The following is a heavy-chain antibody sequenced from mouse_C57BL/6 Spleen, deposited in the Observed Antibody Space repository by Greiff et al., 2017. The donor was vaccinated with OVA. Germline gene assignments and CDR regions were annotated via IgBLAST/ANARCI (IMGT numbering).Heavy chain of an antibody. CDR2: IYPGDGDT. CDR1: GYAFSSSW. V-gene: IGHV1-82*01. J-gene: IGHJ4*01. D-gene: IGHD2-1*01. Sequence: QVHVKQSGPELVKPGASVKISCKASGYAFSSSWMNWVKQRPGKGLEWIGRIYPGDGDTNYNGKFKGKATLTADTSSSTAYMQLGSLTSEDSAVYFCARWSYGNLYYYAMDYWGQGTSVTVSS. CDR3: ARWSYGNLYYYAMDY.